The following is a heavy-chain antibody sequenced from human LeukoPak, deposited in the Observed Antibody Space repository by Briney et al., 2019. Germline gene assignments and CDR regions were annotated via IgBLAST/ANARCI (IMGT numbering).Heavy chain of an antibody. CDR3: TRDTLYSSGRPYYFDY. D-gene: IGHD6-19*01. J-gene: IGHJ4*02. Sequence: PGRSLRLSCTASGFTFCDYAMSWFRQAPGKGLEWVGFIRSKAYGGTTEYAASVKGRFTISRDDSKSIAYLQMNSLKTEDTAVYYCTRDTLYSSGRPYYFDYWGQGTLVTVSS. CDR1: GFTFCDYA. CDR2: IRSKAYGGTT. V-gene: IGHV3-49*03.